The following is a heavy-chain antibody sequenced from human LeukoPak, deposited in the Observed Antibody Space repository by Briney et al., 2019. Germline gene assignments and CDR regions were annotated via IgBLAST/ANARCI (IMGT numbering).Heavy chain of an antibody. D-gene: IGHD1-14*01. CDR1: GFTFNAYW. Sequence: GGSLRLSCAASGFTFNAYWMSWVRQAPGKGLEWVANIKQDGSERYYVDSVKGRFTISRDNAKNSLYLQMNSLRAEDTAVYYCARTSEGGYFDYWGQGAVVTVSS. CDR3: ARTSEGGYFDY. J-gene: IGHJ4*02. V-gene: IGHV3-7*04. CDR2: IKQDGSER.